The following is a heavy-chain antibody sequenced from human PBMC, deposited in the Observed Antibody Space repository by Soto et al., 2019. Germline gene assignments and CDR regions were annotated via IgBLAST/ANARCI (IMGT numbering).Heavy chain of an antibody. V-gene: IGHV6-1*01. J-gene: IGHJ4*02. CDR1: WGSVSSNTAT. CDR2: TYYRSNWNF. CDR3: AGELDIHHGLGY. Sequence: PSQTLSLTCAISWGSVSSNTATWNWVRQSPSRGLEWLGRTYYRSNWNFDYALSVKSRITINRDTSKNQFSLQLNSLTPEDTAVYYCAGELDIHHGLGYWGPGTSVTVSS. D-gene: IGHD6-19*01.